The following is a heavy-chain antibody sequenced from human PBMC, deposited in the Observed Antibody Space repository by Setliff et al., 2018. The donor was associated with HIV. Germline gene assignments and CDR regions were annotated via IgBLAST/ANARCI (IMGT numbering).Heavy chain of an antibody. CDR3: ARAVPHSAAQDAFDI. V-gene: IGHV4-28*05. Sequence: SETLSLTCAVSGYSISTNEWWGWVRQPPGKGLAWIGYISNSGKIYYDPSLNSRVTLSADTSKNQLSLKLTSVTAEDTGVYYCARAVPHSAAQDAFDIWGQGTVVTVSS. CDR1: GYSISTNEW. D-gene: IGHD6-19*01. J-gene: IGHJ3*02. CDR2: ISNSGKI.